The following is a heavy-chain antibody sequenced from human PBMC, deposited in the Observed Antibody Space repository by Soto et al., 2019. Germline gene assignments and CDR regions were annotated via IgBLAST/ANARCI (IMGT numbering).Heavy chain of an antibody. D-gene: IGHD3-3*01. V-gene: IGHV1-2*04. CDR2: INPNSGGT. CDR3: ARDRRLITYDFWSGPTYNWFDP. Sequence: GASVKVSCKASGYTFTGYYMHWVRQAPGQGLEWMGWINPNSGGTNYAQKFQGWVTMTRDTSFSTAYMELSRLKSDDTAVYYCARDRRLITYDFWSGPTYNWFDPWGQVTLVTVS. J-gene: IGHJ5*02. CDR1: GYTFTGYY.